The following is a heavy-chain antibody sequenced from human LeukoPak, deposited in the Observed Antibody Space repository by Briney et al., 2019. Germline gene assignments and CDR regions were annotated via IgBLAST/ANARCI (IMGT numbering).Heavy chain of an antibody. CDR2: IRSKANSYAT. Sequence: PGGSLRLSCAASGFTFDDYGMSWVRQASGKGLEWVGRIRSKANSYATVYAASVKGRFTISRDDSKNTAYLQMNSLKTEDTAVYYCTRTSDILTGYTPREAYYYYYHMDVWGKGTTVTISS. CDR1: GFTFDDYG. V-gene: IGHV3-73*01. CDR3: TRTSDILTGYTPREAYYYYYHMDV. D-gene: IGHD3-9*01. J-gene: IGHJ6*03.